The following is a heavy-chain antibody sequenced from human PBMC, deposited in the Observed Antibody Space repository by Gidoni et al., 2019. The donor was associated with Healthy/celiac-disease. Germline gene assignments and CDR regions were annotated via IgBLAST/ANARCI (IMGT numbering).Heavy chain of an antibody. J-gene: IGHJ4*02. CDR2: ISGSGGST. V-gene: IGHV3-23*01. D-gene: IGHD3-10*01. CDR1: GFTFSSYA. CDR3: AKDMGARGYYYGSGSYFTVDY. Sequence: GGGLVQPGGSLRLSCAASGFTFSSYAMSWVRQAPGKGLEWVSAISGSGGSTYYADSVKGRFTISRDNSKNTLYLQMNSLRAEDTAVYYCAKDMGARGYYYGSGSYFTVDYWGQGTLVTVSS.